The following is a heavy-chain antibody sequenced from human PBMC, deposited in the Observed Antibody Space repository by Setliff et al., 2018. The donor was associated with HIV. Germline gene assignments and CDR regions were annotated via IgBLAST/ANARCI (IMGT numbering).Heavy chain of an antibody. D-gene: IGHD3-10*01. Sequence: ASVKVSCKASGYSLSTYAISWVRQAPGQGLEWMGWIDSNNGNRNFAQKLQGRLTVTTDTSTSTAYMELRSLRSDDTAVYYCARATSGTIHDFWGQGTLVTVSS. CDR3: ARATSGTIHDF. CDR1: GYSLSTYA. V-gene: IGHV1-18*01. CDR2: IDSNNGNR. J-gene: IGHJ4*02.